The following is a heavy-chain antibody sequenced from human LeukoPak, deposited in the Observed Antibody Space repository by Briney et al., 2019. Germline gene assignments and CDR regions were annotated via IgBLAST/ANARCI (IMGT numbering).Heavy chain of an antibody. Sequence: SETLSLTCTVSGGSISSYYWSWIRQPPGKGLEWIGYIYHSGSTYYNPSLKSRVTISVDRSKNQFSLKLSSVTAADTAVYYCARRSGAAGLYYYYYYYMDVWGKGTTVTVSS. CDR3: ARRSGAAGLYYYYYYYMDV. CDR2: IYHSGST. V-gene: IGHV4-59*04. J-gene: IGHJ6*03. CDR1: GGSISSYY. D-gene: IGHD6-13*01.